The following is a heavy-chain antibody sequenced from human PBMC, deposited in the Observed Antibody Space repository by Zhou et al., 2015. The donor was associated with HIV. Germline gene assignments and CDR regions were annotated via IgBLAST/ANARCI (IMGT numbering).Heavy chain of an antibody. CDR1: GYTFTGYY. J-gene: IGHJ4*02. CDR2: INPNSGGT. CDR3: ARWIYGLGELSLYPGGWFRPR. V-gene: IGHV1-2*02. D-gene: IGHD3-16*02. Sequence: QVQLVQSGAEVKKPGASVKVSCKASGYTFTGYYMHWVRQAPGQGLEWMGWINPNSGGTNYAQKFQGRVTMTRDTSISTAYMELSRLRSDDTAVYYCARWIYGLGELSLYPGGWFRPRGAQGTPGPPSP.